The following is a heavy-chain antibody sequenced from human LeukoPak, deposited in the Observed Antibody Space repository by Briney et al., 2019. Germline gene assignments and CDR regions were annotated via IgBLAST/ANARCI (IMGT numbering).Heavy chain of an antibody. Sequence: GGSLRLSCAASGFTFSSYAMHWVRQAPGKGLDWVAVISYDESDEYYADSVKGRFIISRDNSKNTLYLQMNSLRAEDTAVYYCVTPQYHYDAMGFYYYGMDVWGQGTTVTVSS. D-gene: IGHD3-16*01. J-gene: IGHJ6*02. CDR1: GFTFSSYA. CDR3: VTPQYHYDAMGFYYYGMDV. V-gene: IGHV3-30-3*01. CDR2: ISYDESDE.